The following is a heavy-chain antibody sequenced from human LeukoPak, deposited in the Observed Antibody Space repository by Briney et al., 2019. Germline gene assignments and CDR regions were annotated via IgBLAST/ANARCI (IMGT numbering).Heavy chain of an antibody. Sequence: GASVKVSCKASGYTFTSYGISWVRQAPGQGLEWMGWISAYNGNTNYAQKLQGRVTMTSDTSTSTAYMELRSLRSDDTAVYYCARTTGGGYYDFWSGPGHFDYWGQGTLVTVSS. CDR2: ISAYNGNT. CDR3: ARTTGGGYYDFWSGPGHFDY. D-gene: IGHD3-3*01. CDR1: GYTFTSYG. J-gene: IGHJ4*02. V-gene: IGHV1-18*01.